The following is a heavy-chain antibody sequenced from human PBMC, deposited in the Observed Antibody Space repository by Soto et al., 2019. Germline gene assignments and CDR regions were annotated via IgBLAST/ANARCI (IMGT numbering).Heavy chain of an antibody. CDR3: ARTSYYDGRSYYAMDV. CDR1: AGSISSRNW. J-gene: IGHJ6*02. D-gene: IGHD3-22*01. Sequence: QVQLQESGPGLVKPSGTLSLTCTVSAGSISSRNWWTWVRQSPGKGLQWIGEIHHSGSTNYNPALTSRVTISVDNSKNRFSLKGTSVTSASTAVYHCARTSYYDGRSYYAMDVWGQGTTVTVSS. CDR2: IHHSGST. V-gene: IGHV4-4*02.